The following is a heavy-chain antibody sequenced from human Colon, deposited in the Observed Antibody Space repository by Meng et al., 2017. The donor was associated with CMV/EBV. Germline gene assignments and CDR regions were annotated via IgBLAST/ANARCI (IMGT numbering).Heavy chain of an antibody. Sequence: GESLKISCAASGFTFSSYSMNWVRQAPGKGLEWVSSITGSSSYMYYADSVKGRFTISRDNAKKSLYLQMNSLRAEDTAVYYCARDLGDGSDWGQGTLVTVSS. J-gene: IGHJ4*02. CDR2: ITGSSSYM. CDR1: GFTFSSYS. D-gene: IGHD2-15*01. CDR3: ARDLGDGSD. V-gene: IGHV3-21*04.